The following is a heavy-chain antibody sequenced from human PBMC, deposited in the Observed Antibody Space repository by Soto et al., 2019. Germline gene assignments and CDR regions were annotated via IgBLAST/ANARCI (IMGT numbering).Heavy chain of an antibody. CDR1: GRSIISSNYY. Sequence: SDTLSLTCTVYGRSIISSNYYWDCIRQPPGKGLEWIGSIYYSGTTYYNPSLKSRVTIFVDTSKKQFSLKLSSVTAADTAVYYCARHDRSGYYASFDYWGQGILVS. CDR2: IYYSGTT. J-gene: IGHJ4*02. CDR3: ARHDRSGYYASFDY. V-gene: IGHV4-39*01. D-gene: IGHD3-22*01.